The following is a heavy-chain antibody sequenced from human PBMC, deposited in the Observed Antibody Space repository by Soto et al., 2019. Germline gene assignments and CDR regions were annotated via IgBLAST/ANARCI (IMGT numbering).Heavy chain of an antibody. Sequence: QITLKESGPTLVKPTQTLTLTCTFSGFSLSISGVCVGWIRQPPGKALEWLALIYWDDDKRYSPSLKSRLTITKDTSKNQVVLTMTNMDPVDTATYYCAHRRYYYGSGDLFDYWGQGTLVTVSS. J-gene: IGHJ4*02. D-gene: IGHD3-10*01. V-gene: IGHV2-5*02. CDR2: IYWDDDK. CDR1: GFSLSISGVC. CDR3: AHRRYYYGSGDLFDY.